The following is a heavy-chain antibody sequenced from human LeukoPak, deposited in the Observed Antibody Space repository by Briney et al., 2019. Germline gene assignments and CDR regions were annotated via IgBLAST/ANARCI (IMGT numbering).Heavy chain of an antibody. D-gene: IGHD5-18*01. V-gene: IGHV4-38-2*02. CDR3: ASQYGYSYGYFSY. J-gene: IGHJ4*02. CDR1: GYSISSGYY. CDR2: IYHSGST. Sequence: PSKTLSLTCTVSGYSISSGYYWGWIRQPPGKGLEWIGSIYHSGSTYYNPSLKSRVTISVDTSKNPFSLKLSSVTAADTAVYYCASQYGYSYGYFSYWGQGTLVTVSS.